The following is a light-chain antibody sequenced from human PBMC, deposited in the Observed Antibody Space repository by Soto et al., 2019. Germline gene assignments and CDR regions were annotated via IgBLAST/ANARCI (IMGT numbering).Light chain of an antibody. Sequence: QSVLTQPTSVSGSPGQSITISCTGSSNDIGAYNYVSWYQQHPGKAPRLLIHGVRDRPSGVPSRFSASKSGLTASLTISGLQAEDEADYYCSLYTSENTYVFGTGTKVTVL. CDR2: GVR. J-gene: IGLJ1*01. CDR3: SLYTSENTYV. V-gene: IGLV2-14*01. CDR1: SNDIGAYNY.